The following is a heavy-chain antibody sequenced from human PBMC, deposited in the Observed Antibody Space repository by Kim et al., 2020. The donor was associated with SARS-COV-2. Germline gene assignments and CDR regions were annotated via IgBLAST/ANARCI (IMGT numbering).Heavy chain of an antibody. CDR2: ISSSSSTI. CDR3: ARDRGPYYYGMDV. CDR1: GFTFSSYS. V-gene: IGHV3-48*04. Sequence: GGSLRLSCAASGFTFSSYSMNWVRQAPGKGLEWVSYISSSSSTIYYADSVKGRFTISRDNAKNSLYLQMNSLRAEDTAVYYCARDRGPYYYGMDVWGQGTTVTVSS. D-gene: IGHD3-10*01. J-gene: IGHJ6*02.